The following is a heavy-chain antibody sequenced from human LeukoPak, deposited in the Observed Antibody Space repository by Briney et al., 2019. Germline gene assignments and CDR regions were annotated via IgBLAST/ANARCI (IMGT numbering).Heavy chain of an antibody. CDR2: ISGSGGST. CDR1: GFTFSSYA. D-gene: IGHD2-2*01. J-gene: IGHJ6*04. Sequence: PGGSLRLSCAASGFTFSSYAMSWVRQAPGKGLEWVSAISGSGGSTYYADSVKGRFTISRDNSKDTLYLQMNGLRAEDTAVYYCAKETYIVVVPAARMDVWGKGTSVTVSS. V-gene: IGHV3-23*01. CDR3: AKETYIVVVPAARMDV.